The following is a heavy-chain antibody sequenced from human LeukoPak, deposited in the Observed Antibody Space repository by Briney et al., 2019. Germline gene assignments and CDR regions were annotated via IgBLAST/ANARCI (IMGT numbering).Heavy chain of an antibody. CDR1: GYTFTGYY. CDR2: MNPNSGNT. D-gene: IGHD5-18*01. CDR3: ARVDTAMVTVSYYYYMDV. Sequence: GASVKVSCKASGYTFTGYYMHWVRQAPGQGLEWMGWMNPNSGNTGYAQKFQGRVTMTRNTSISTAYMELSSLRSEDTAVYYCARVDTAMVTVSYYYYMDVWGKGTTVTISS. J-gene: IGHJ6*03. V-gene: IGHV1-8*02.